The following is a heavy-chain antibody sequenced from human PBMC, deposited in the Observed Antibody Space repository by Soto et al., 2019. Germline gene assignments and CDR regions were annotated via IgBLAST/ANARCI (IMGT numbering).Heavy chain of an antibody. CDR1: GYTFTSYG. CDR3: ARAIGGSANYYSSYLDF. D-gene: IGHD3-16*01. CDR2: ISAYNGNT. Sequence: QVQLVQSGAEVKQPGASVKVSCKASGYTFTSYGISWVRQAPGQGREWMGWISAYNGNTNYAQKLQGRVTMTTDTSTSTAYMELRRLRSDDTAVYYGARAIGGSANYYSSYLDFWGQGTTVTVSS. V-gene: IGHV1-18*01. J-gene: IGHJ6*03.